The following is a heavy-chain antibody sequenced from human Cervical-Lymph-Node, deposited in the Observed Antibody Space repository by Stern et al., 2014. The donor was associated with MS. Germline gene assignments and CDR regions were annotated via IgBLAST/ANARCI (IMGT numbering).Heavy chain of an antibody. D-gene: IGHD1-1*01. V-gene: IGHV5-51*03. CDR1: GYTFTNNW. CDR3: ASPPPRRKWDDPNYGMDV. CDR2: IYPDDSDI. Sequence: EVQLVESGAEVKKPGESLKISCKGSGYTFTNNWIAWVRQMPGKGLEWMGIIYPDDSDIRYSPSLQGPVTLSADTSIRNAYLQWRSLKAADSAGYYGASPPPRRKWDDPNYGMDVWGQGTTVTVSS. J-gene: IGHJ6*02.